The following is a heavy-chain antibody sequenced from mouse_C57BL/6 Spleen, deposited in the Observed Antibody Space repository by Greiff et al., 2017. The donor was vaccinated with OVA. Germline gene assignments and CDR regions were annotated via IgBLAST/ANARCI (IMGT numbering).Heavy chain of an antibody. D-gene: IGHD1-1*01. J-gene: IGHJ2*01. Sequence: VMLVESGAELVKPGASVKISCKASGYAFSSYWMNWVKQRPGKGLEWIGQIYPGDGDTNYNGKFKGKATLTADKSSSTAYMQLSSLTSEDSAVYFCARAITTVVAQGHYFDYWGQGTTLTVSS. V-gene: IGHV1-80*01. CDR3: ARAITTVVAQGHYFDY. CDR1: GYAFSSYW. CDR2: IYPGDGDT.